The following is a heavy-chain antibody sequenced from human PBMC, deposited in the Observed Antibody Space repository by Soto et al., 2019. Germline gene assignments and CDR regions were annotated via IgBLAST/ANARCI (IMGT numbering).Heavy chain of an antibody. CDR1: GFTFSSYA. D-gene: IGHD3-16*01. V-gene: IGHV3-23*04. Sequence: EVQLVDSGGGLVQPGGSLRLSCAASGFTFSSYAMSWVRQAPGKGLEWVSAISGSGSSTYYAHSVKGRFTISRDNSKNTLYLQMNSLRDEDTAIYYCATVSGALVYLGYWGQGTLVTVSS. J-gene: IGHJ4*02. CDR3: ATVSGALVYLGY. CDR2: ISGSGSST.